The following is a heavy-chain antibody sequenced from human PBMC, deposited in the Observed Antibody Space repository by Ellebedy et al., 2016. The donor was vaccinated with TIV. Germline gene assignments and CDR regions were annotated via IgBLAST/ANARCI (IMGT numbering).Heavy chain of an antibody. CDR2: INPNSGGT. CDR3: AREITESPYYYYYGMDV. D-gene: IGHD3-16*01. J-gene: IGHJ6*02. Sequence: ASVKVSCKASGYTFTGYYMYWVRQAPGQGLEWMGWINPNSGGTNYAQKFQGRVTMTRDTSISTAYMELSRLRSDDTAVYYCAREITESPYYYYYGMDVWGQGTTVTVSS. CDR1: GYTFTGYY. V-gene: IGHV1-2*02.